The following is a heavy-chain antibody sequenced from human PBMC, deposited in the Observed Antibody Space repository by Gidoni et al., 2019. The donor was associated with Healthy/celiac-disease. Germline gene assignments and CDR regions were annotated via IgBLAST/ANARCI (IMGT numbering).Heavy chain of an antibody. Sequence: QVQLQESGPGLVKPSETLSLTCTVSGGSVSSGSYYWSWIRQPPGKGLEWIGYIYYSGSTNYNPSLKSRVTISVDTSKNQFSLKLSSVTAADTAVYYCARDVGAVTAARRGGKANYYYGMDVWGQGTTVTVSS. CDR1: GGSVSSGSYY. D-gene: IGHD6-6*01. CDR2: IYYSGST. CDR3: ARDVGAVTAARRGGKANYYYGMDV. V-gene: IGHV4-61*01. J-gene: IGHJ6*02.